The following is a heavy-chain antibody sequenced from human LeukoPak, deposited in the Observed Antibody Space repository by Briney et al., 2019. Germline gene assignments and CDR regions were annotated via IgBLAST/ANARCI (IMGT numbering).Heavy chain of an antibody. CDR1: GFTFSTYS. CDR3: ARERYYDSSTGLDY. V-gene: IGHV3-48*01. J-gene: IGHJ4*02. CDR2: ISSSSNI. Sequence: GGSLRLSCAASGFTFSTYSMNWVRQAPGKGLEWVSYISSSSNIYYADSVKGRFTISRDNAKNSLCLQMNSLRAEDTAVYYCARERYYDSSTGLDYWGQGTLVTVSS. D-gene: IGHD3-22*01.